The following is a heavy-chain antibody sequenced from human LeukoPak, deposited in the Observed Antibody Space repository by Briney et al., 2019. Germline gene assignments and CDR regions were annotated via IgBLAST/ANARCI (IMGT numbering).Heavy chain of an antibody. D-gene: IGHD2-2*01. CDR3: SRGVVPAAMFDY. CDR2: IYPGDSDT. V-gene: IGHV5-51*01. CDR1: EYSFISYW. J-gene: IGHJ4*02. Sequence: GESLKISCKGSEYSFISYWIGWVRQMPGKGLEWMGIIYPGDSDTRYSPSFQGQVTISAAKSNNTAYRQWSSLKASDTAMYYCSRGVVPAAMFDYWGQGTLVTVSS.